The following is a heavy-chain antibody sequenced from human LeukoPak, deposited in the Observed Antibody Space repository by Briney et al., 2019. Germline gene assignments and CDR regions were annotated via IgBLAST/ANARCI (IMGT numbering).Heavy chain of an antibody. Sequence: PSETLSLTCTVSGGSISSSSYYWGWIRQPPGKVLEWIGSIYYSGSTYYNPSLKSRVTLSVDTSKNQFSLKLSSVTAADTAVYYCARQAAGKGDFDYWGQGTLVTVSS. V-gene: IGHV4-39*01. J-gene: IGHJ4*02. CDR2: IYYSGST. CDR3: ARQAAGKGDFDY. CDR1: GGSISSSSYY. D-gene: IGHD6-13*01.